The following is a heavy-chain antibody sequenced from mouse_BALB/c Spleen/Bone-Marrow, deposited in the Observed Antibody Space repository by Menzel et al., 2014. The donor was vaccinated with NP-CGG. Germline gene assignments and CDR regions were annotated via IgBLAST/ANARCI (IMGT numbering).Heavy chain of an antibody. CDR3: ARSRGYFDV. CDR2: TNPYNDGT. V-gene: IGHV1-14*01. J-gene: IGHJ1*01. Sequence: VQLKESGPELVKPGASVKMSCKASGYTFTSYVMHWVKQKPGQGLEWIGYTNPYNDGTKYNEKFKGKATLTSDKSSSTAYMELSSLTSEDSAVYYCARSRGYFDVWGAGTTVTVSS. CDR1: GYTFTSYV.